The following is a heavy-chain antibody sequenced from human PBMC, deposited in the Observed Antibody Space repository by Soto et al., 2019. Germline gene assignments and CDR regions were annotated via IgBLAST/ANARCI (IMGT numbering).Heavy chain of an antibody. CDR2: IYSGGST. CDR1: GFTVSSNY. Sequence: PGGSLRLSCAASGFTVSSNYMSWVRQAPGKWLEWVSVIYSGGSTYYAGSVRGRLPISGDNSKDTLYLQLNSLRAADTAVNYCGRVGGDVWFGGEFDYWGKGTLVTVSS. J-gene: IGHJ4*02. D-gene: IGHD3-10*01. CDR3: GRVGGDVWFGGEFDY. V-gene: IGHV3-53*01.